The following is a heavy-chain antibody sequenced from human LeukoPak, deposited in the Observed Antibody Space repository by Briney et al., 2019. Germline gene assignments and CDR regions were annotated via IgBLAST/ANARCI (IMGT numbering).Heavy chain of an antibody. CDR1: GGSISSSSYY. Sequence: SETLSLTCTVSGGSISSSSYYWGWIRQPPGKGLEWIGSIYHSGSTYYNPSLKSRVTISVDTSKNQFSLKLSSVTAADTAVYYCARGHCPGEWLLYVHRCSDAFDIWGQGTMVTVSS. J-gene: IGHJ3*02. CDR2: IYHSGST. V-gene: IGHV4-39*01. CDR3: ARGHCPGEWLLYVHRCSDAFDI. D-gene: IGHD3-3*01.